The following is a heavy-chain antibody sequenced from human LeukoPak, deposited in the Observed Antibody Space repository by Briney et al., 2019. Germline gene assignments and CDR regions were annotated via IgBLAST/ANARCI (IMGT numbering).Heavy chain of an antibody. CDR3: ARDRGSGWQALDY. Sequence: PGGSLRLSCAASGLTFSNYGMHWVRQAPGKGLEWVAVIWYDGSNKYYADSVKGRFTISRDNSNNTLYLQMNSLRAEDTAAYYCARDRGSGWQALDYWGQGTLVTVSS. CDR1: GLTFSNYG. D-gene: IGHD6-19*01. V-gene: IGHV3-33*01. J-gene: IGHJ4*02. CDR2: IWYDGSNK.